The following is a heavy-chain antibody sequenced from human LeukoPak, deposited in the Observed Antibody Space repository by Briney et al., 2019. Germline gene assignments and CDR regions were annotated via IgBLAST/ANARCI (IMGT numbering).Heavy chain of an antibody. CDR2: ISYDGSYK. CDR3: ARRSRDGWYFDY. CDR1: GFTFSSYA. D-gene: IGHD5-24*01. J-gene: IGHJ4*02. V-gene: IGHV3-30*04. Sequence: GGSLRLSCAASGFTFSSYAMHWVRQAPGKGLEWVAVISYDGSYKYYADSVKGRFTISRDNSKNTLFLQMNSLGAEDTAVYYCARRSRDGWYFDYWGQGTLVTVSS.